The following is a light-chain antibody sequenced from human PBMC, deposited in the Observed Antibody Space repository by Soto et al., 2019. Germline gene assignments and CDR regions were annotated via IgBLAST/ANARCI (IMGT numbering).Light chain of an antibody. V-gene: IGKV3-20*01. CDR1: QSFRTXF. Sequence: TESPSTLSASVGDRATHCCRVSQSFRTXFLAWYQQKPGQAPRLLIVGASSRSSGSPYRFSGSGSGTDFTLTVSRLEPEDFAVYYFQQYGTAPINVGQGTRLEI. J-gene: IGKJ5*01. CDR3: QQYGTAPIN. CDR2: GAS.